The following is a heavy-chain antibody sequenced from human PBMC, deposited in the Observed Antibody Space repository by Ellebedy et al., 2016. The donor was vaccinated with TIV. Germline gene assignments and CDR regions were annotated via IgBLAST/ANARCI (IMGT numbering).Heavy chain of an antibody. Sequence: GESLKISCAASGFTVSSNYMSWVRQAPGRGLEWVSTIYSSGGTYYAGSVKGRFTISRDNSKNPRYLQMNSLRAEDTAVYYCAGGITVAGTSLGFWGQGTLVTVSS. CDR1: GFTVSSNY. D-gene: IGHD6-19*01. J-gene: IGHJ4*02. CDR2: IYSSGGT. CDR3: AGGITVAGTSLGF. V-gene: IGHV3-53*01.